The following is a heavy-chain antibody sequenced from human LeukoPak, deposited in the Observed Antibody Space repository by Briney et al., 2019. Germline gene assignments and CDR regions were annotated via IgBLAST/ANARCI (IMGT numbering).Heavy chain of an antibody. V-gene: IGHV4-59*01. D-gene: IGHD3-10*01. CDR1: GGSISSYY. CDR2: IYYSGST. Sequence: SETLSVTCTVSGGSISSYYRSWIRQPPGKGLEWIGYIYYSGSTNYNPSLKSRVTISVDTSKNQFFLKLSSVTAADTAVYYCARGSGVSSDYWGQGTLVTVSS. J-gene: IGHJ4*02. CDR3: ARGSGVSSDY.